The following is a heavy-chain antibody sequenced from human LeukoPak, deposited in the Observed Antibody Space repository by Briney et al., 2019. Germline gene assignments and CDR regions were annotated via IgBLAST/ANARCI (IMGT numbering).Heavy chain of an antibody. D-gene: IGHD5-12*01. V-gene: IGHV3-53*01. CDR1: GFTVTTYY. J-gene: IGHJ3*02. Sequence: GWSLRLSCTASGFTVTTYYMSWFRQAPGKGLEWVSVLYTRATTYYADSVKGGVTISREYSKTTLYLKMNRLRAEDTPVYSCARAPSGYDYTAFDIWGQGTMVIVS. CDR3: ARAPSGYDYTAFDI. CDR2: LYTRATT.